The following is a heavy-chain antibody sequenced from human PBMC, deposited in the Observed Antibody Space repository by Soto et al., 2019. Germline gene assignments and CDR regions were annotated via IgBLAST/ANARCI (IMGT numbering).Heavy chain of an antibody. Sequence: GGSLRLSCTASGFTFSSYGMHWVRQAPGKGLEWVAVIWYDGSNKYYADSVKGRFTISRDNSKNTLYLQMNSLRAEDTAVYYCASARSAAAGPFDYWGQGTLVTVSS. CDR1: GFTFSSYG. J-gene: IGHJ4*02. D-gene: IGHD6-13*01. V-gene: IGHV3-33*01. CDR3: ASARSAAAGPFDY. CDR2: IWYDGSNK.